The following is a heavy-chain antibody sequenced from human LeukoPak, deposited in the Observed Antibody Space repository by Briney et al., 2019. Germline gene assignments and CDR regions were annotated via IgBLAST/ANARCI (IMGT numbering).Heavy chain of an antibody. D-gene: IGHD3-10*01. CDR3: ARDPTFRGQYYFDY. J-gene: IGHJ4*02. V-gene: IGHV4-59*01. CDR2: IYYSGST. Sequence: SETLSLTCTVSGGSISSYYWSWIRQPPGKGLEWIGYIYYSGSTNYNPSLKSRVTMSVDTSKNHFSLKLSSVTAADTAMYYCARDPTFRGQYYFDYWGQGAPVTVSS. CDR1: GGSISSYY.